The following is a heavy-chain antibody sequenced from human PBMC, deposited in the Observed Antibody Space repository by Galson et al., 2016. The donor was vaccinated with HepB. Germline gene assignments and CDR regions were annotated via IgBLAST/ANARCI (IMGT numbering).Heavy chain of an antibody. CDR2: ISCDRSNK. CDR1: GFTFSTYG. CDR3: AKDYSGYYFDGTGYYNAFDY. D-gene: IGHD3-22*01. V-gene: IGHV3-30*18. Sequence: SLRLSCAASGFTFSTYGMHWVRQAPGKGLEWVAVISCDRSNKNYAASVKGRFTISRDNSKNTLYLEMTSLREEDTAVYYCAKDYSGYYFDGTGYYNAFDYWGQGALVTVSS. J-gene: IGHJ4*02.